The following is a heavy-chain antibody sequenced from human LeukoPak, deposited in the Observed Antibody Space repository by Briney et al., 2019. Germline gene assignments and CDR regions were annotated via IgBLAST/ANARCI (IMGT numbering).Heavy chain of an antibody. D-gene: IGHD1/OR15-1a*01. CDR3: ARDSRNNGYY. J-gene: IGHJ4*02. CDR1: GFTVSSTY. V-gene: IGHV3-66*01. CDR2: IHSGGST. Sequence: GGPLRLSCAASGFTVSSTYMSWVRQAPGKGLEWVSVIHSGGSTYYADSVKGRFTISRDNSKNTLYLQMNSLRAEDTAVYYCARDSRNNGYYWGQGTVVTVSS.